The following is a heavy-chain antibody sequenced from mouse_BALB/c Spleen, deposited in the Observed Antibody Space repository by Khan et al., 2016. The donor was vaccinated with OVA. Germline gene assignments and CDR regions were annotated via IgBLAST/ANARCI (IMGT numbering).Heavy chain of an antibody. V-gene: IGHV3-5*02. J-gene: IGHJ1*01. CDR1: GISITTGNYR. Sequence: EVQLVESGPGLVKPSQTVSLTCTVTGISITTGNYRWSWIRQFPGNKLEWLGNIYYSGTISYNPSLTRRTTITRDHSTHRSVLEMNSLTAYDTAAYYCARDYGSLYWYFDVWGAGTTVTVSS. CDR3: ARDYGSLYWYFDV. CDR2: IYYSGTI. D-gene: IGHD1-1*01.